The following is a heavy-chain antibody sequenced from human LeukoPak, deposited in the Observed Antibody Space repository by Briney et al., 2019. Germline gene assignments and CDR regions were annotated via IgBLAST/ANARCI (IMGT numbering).Heavy chain of an antibody. CDR1: GFTFSSYW. CDR2: IKQDGSEK. Sequence: GGPLRLSCAASGFTFSSYWMSWVRQAPGKGLEWVANIKQDGSEKYYVDSVKGRFTISRDNAKNSLYPQMNSLRAEDTAVYYCAREWNGGNSEGYYFDYWGQGTLVTVSS. J-gene: IGHJ4*02. V-gene: IGHV3-7*01. CDR3: AREWNGGNSEGYYFDY. D-gene: IGHD4-23*01.